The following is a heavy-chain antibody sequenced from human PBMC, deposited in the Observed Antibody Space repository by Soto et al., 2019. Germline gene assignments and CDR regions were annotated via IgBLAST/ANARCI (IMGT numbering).Heavy chain of an antibody. J-gene: IGHJ6*03. D-gene: IGHD4-17*01. CDR1: GYAFSQFY. CDR3: ARESGGTTATLDYYYFYMDV. CDR2: INPNSGRT. Sequence: QVQLVQSGAEVKKSGASVKVSCKASGYAFSQFYIHWMRQAPGQGLVWMGWINPNSGRTKFAQNFQGWVTMTRDTSIKTVYMELSGLRSDATAVYYCARESGGTTATLDYYYFYMDVWGKGTTVTVSS. V-gene: IGHV1-2*04.